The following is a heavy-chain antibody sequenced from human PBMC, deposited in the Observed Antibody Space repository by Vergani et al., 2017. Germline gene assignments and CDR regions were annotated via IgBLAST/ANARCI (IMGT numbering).Heavy chain of an antibody. CDR3: ARVAPSNSEVTPTAFDV. CDR2: IRPYTGHT. J-gene: IGHJ3*01. V-gene: IGHV1-2*02. CDR1: GYTFTSYY. D-gene: IGHD1-1*01. Sequence: QVQLVQSGAEVKKPGASVKVSCKASGYTFTSYYMHWVRQAPGQGLEWMAWIRPYTGHTIYAQKFQDRVTMTADTSTNTAYMELRSLRSDDTAVYFCARVAPSNSEVTPTAFDVWGQGTMVTVSS.